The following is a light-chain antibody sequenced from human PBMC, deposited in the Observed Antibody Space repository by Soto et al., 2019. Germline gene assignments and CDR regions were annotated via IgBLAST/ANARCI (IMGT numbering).Light chain of an antibody. J-gene: IGKJ5*01. Sequence: DIHLTQSPSFLSASVGDRVTITCRASLNIGDSLSWFQQKAGKPPTQLIYGASALQSGVPSRFSGSGSGTEFTLTIRSLQPEDFATYYCQKFNNYPITFGQGARLEVK. CDR1: LNIGDS. CDR3: QKFNNYPIT. CDR2: GAS. V-gene: IGKV1-9*01.